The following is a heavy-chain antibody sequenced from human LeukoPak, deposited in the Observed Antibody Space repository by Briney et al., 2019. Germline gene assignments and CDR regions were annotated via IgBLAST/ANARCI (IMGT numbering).Heavy chain of an antibody. D-gene: IGHD6-13*01. Sequence: GESLKISCKGSGYSFTSYWIGWVRQMPGKGLEWMGIIYPGDSDTRYSPSFQGQVTISADKSISTAYLQWSSLKASDTAMYYCARLRVAAAGVYYMDVWGKGTTVTVSS. CDR2: IYPGDSDT. V-gene: IGHV5-51*01. J-gene: IGHJ6*03. CDR3: ARLRVAAAGVYYMDV. CDR1: GYSFTSYW.